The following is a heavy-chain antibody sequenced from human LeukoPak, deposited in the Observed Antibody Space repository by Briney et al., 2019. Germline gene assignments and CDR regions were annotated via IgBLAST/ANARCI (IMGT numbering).Heavy chain of an antibody. CDR2: IRTKGNRYAT. CDR3: IHYGSGSYSTDY. Sequence: GGSLRLSCAASGLTFSGADMHWVRQASGKGLEWVGRIRTKGNRYATAYAASVKGRFTISRDDSKNTAYLQMNSLKTEDTAVYYCIHYGSGSYSTDYWGQGTLVTVSS. CDR1: GLTFSGAD. J-gene: IGHJ4*02. V-gene: IGHV3-73*01. D-gene: IGHD3-10*01.